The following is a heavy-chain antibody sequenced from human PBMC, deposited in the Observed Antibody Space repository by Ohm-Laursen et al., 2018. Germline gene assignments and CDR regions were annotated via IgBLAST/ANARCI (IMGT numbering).Heavy chain of an antibody. CDR3: AIDSGGTEHTV. CDR1: GFTVSSTF. V-gene: IGHV3-53*01. J-gene: IGHJ4*02. Sequence: GSLRLSCAASGFTVSSTFMSWVRQAPGKGLEWVSVIYTVGSTYYADSVKDRFTISRDNSNNTLYLQMNGLRAEDTAVYFCAIDSGGTEHTVWGQGTLVTVSS. CDR2: IYTVGST. D-gene: IGHD3-10*01.